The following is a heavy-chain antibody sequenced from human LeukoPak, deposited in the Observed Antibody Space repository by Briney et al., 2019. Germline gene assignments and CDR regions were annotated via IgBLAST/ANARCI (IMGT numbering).Heavy chain of an antibody. J-gene: IGHJ4*02. V-gene: IGHV3-30*02. D-gene: IGHD1-26*01. CDR2: IRYDGSNT. CDR1: GFTFSSYW. Sequence: GGSLRLSCAASGFTFSSYWMSWVRQAPDKGLEWVAFIRYDGSNTYYADSVKGRFTISRDNARNSLYLQMNSLRAEDTAVYYCARGYLGATLFSSIDYWGQGTLVTVSS. CDR3: ARGYLGATLFSSIDY.